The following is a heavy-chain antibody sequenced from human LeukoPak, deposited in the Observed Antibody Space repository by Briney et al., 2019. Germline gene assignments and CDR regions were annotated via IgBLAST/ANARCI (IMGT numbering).Heavy chain of an antibody. CDR1: GFTFSDYY. D-gene: IGHD4-23*01. CDR2: ISSSGSTT. V-gene: IGHV3-11*04. CDR3: ARDLLKVAYVGPPDYYFDY. Sequence: GGSLRLSCAASGFTFSDYYMSWIRQAPGKGLEWVSYISSSGSTTYYADSVKGRFTISRDNAKNSLYLQMNGLRAEDTAVYYCARDLLKVAYVGPPDYYFDYWGQGPLSPSPQ. J-gene: IGHJ4*02.